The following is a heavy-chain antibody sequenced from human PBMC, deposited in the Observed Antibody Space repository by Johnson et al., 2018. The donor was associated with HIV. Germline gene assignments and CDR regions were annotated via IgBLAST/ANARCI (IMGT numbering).Heavy chain of an antibody. V-gene: IGHV3-30*18. D-gene: IGHD3-3*01. J-gene: IGHJ3*02. Sequence: QVQLVESGGGLVKPGGSLRLSCAASGFTFSSYGMHWVRQAPGKGLEWVALITYDGSNKYYADSVKGRFTFSRDNSKNTLYLQMNSLRAEDTAVYYCAKGDYNFWSGDAFDIWGQGTMVTVSS. CDR3: AKGDYNFWSGDAFDI. CDR2: ITYDGSNK. CDR1: GFTFSSYG.